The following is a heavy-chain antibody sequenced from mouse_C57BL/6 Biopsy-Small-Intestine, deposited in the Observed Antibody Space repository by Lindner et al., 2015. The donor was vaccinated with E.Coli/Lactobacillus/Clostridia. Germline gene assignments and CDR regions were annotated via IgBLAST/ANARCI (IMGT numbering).Heavy chain of an antibody. D-gene: IGHD2-5*01. J-gene: IGHJ2*01. CDR3: ARGRDNSNYGFDY. CDR2: IYPRDGDT. CDR1: GYTFTGYW. V-gene: IGHV1-9*01. Sequence: QLQESGAELMKPGASVKLSCKATGYTFTGYWIEWVKQRPGHGLEWIGWIYPRDGDTNYNGKFKGKATLTADKSSSTAYMELRGLTSEDSAVYYCARGRDNSNYGFDYWGQGTTLTVSS.